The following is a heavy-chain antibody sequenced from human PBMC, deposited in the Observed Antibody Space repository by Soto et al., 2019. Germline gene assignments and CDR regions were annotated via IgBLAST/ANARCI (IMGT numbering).Heavy chain of an antibody. Sequence: QVQLVQSGVEVKKPGASVRVSCKSSGYPFTHYGITWIRQARGQGLEWMGWISPFNGNTNYGQTLQGTVTLTTETSTSTVYTELRSLRSDDTAVYYCARDQSFDRTYYYGIDVWGQGTTVTVSS. V-gene: IGHV1-18*01. J-gene: IGHJ6*02. CDR2: ISPFNGNT. CDR3: ARDQSFDRTYYYGIDV. D-gene: IGHD3-16*01. CDR1: GYPFTHYG.